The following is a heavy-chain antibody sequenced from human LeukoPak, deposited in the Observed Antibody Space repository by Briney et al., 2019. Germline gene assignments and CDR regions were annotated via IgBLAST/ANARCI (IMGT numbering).Heavy chain of an antibody. CDR3: ARDGLLTRTGMDV. V-gene: IGHV1-69*16. J-gene: IGHJ6*03. CDR1: GGSLSDYT. Sequence: ASVTVSCKASGGSLSDYTISWVRQAPGQGLEWMGGIIPMLGTAKDAQNFRGRVTITTDDSSSTVYMELSSLRFEDTASYFCARDGLLTRTGMDVWGKGTTVTVSS. CDR2: IIPMLGTA. D-gene: IGHD3/OR15-3a*01.